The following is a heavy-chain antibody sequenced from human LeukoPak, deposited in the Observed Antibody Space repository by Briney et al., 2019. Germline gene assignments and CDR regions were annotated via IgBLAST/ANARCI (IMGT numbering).Heavy chain of an antibody. CDR2: ISGSGGST. D-gene: IGHD2-15*01. J-gene: IGHJ3*02. Sequence: GGSLRLSCAASGFTFSSYAMSWVRQAPGKGLEWVSAISGSGGSTYYADSVKGRFTISRDNSKNTLYLQMNSLRAEDTAVYYCAKDLMDIVVVVAATGGGAFDIWGQGTMVTVSS. V-gene: IGHV3-23*01. CDR3: AKDLMDIVVVVAATGGGAFDI. CDR1: GFTFSSYA.